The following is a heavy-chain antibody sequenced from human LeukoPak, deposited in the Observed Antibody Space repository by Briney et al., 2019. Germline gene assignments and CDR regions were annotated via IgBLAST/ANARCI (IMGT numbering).Heavy chain of an antibody. V-gene: IGHV3-7*01. Sequence: PGGSLRLSCAASGFAFSNFYMTWMRQAPGEGLEWVANINEDGSQKYYVDSVKGRFTVSRDNAKNSLYLQMNSLRVEDTGVYYCARDAGGREDYWGQGTLVTVSS. CDR3: ARDAGGREDY. J-gene: IGHJ4*02. CDR2: INEDGSQK. D-gene: IGHD3-16*01. CDR1: GFAFSNFY.